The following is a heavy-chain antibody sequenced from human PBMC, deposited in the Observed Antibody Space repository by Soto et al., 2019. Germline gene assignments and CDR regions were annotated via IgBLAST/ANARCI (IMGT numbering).Heavy chain of an antibody. J-gene: IGHJ4*02. D-gene: IGHD3-16*02. CDR2: IYHSGTT. V-gene: IGHV4-31*02. Sequence: QVQLLLSGPGLVKPAETLSLNCTVPGGSINSGGYYWTWMRHHPGKGLEWLGNIYHSGTTHHNPSLEGRICFSLDASRSQFSLKVTSVTASDSAVYYCARGLGYSYQNYFDFWGLGVLVNVTS. CDR1: GGSINSGGYY. CDR3: ARGLGYSYQNYFDF.